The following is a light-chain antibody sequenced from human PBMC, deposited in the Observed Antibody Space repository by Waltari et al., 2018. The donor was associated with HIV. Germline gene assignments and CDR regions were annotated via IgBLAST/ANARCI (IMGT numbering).Light chain of an antibody. CDR3: QQATTFPHT. J-gene: IGKJ2*01. V-gene: IGKV1-12*01. CDR2: AAS. Sequence: IQMTQSPSHVSVSVGGDVSISCRANQNIGKSLAWYQLKPGKAPKLLVYAASRLNAGGPARFHATGSRSNFSLDINNLQSEDFAVYVCQQATTFPHTFG. CDR1: QNIGKS.